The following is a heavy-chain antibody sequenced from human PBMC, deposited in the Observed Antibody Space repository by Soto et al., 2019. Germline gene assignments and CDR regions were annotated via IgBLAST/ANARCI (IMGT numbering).Heavy chain of an antibody. V-gene: IGHV4-31*03. CDR2: IYYSGST. Sequence: QVQLQESGPGLVKPSQTLSLTCTVSGGSISSGGYYWSWIRQHPGKGLEWIGYIYYSGSTYYNPALESRVTISVDTSKNQFSLKLSSVTAADTAVYYCARGGVVLMVYATPPDYWGQGTLVTVSS. CDR3: ARGGVVLMVYATPPDY. D-gene: IGHD2-8*01. CDR1: GGSISSGGYY. J-gene: IGHJ4*02.